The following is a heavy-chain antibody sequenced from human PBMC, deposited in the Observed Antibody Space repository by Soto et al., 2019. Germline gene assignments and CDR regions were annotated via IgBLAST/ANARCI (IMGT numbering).Heavy chain of an antibody. V-gene: IGHV5-51*01. J-gene: IGHJ4*02. D-gene: IGHD1-26*01. Sequence: GESLKISCKGSGYSFASHWVAWVRQVPEKGLEWIGTIYPGDSDTKYSSAFRGHVTISADTSVSTAYLQWRSLEATDSAIYYCARYSGSYWHYLDFWGQGTLVTV. CDR2: IYPGDSDT. CDR3: ARYSGSYWHYLDF. CDR1: GYSFASHW.